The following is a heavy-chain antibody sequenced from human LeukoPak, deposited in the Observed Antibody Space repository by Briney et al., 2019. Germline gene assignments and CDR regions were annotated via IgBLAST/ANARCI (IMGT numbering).Heavy chain of an antibody. Sequence: GGSLRLSCAASGFTFSSYAMSWVRQAPGKGLEWVSAISGSGGSTYYADSVKGRFTISSDNSKNTLYLQMNSLRAEDTAVYYCAKAHYDILTGYLSDYWGQGTLVTVSS. J-gene: IGHJ4*02. D-gene: IGHD3-9*01. CDR2: ISGSGGST. V-gene: IGHV3-23*01. CDR3: AKAHYDILTGYLSDY. CDR1: GFTFSSYA.